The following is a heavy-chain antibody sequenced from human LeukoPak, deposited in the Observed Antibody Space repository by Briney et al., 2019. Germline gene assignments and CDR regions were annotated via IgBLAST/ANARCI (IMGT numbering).Heavy chain of an antibody. CDR2: IYYSGST. V-gene: IGHV4-31*03. D-gene: IGHD6-13*01. Sequence: SETLSLTCNVSGGSITAPDYYWGCIRQPPGKGLEWIGYIYYSGSTYYNPSLKSRVTISVDTSKNQFSLKLSSVTAADTAVYYCARYSKAAAGMSRVNPPDYYYYYYMDVWGKGTTVTVSS. CDR3: ARYSKAAAGMSRVNPPDYYYYYYMDV. J-gene: IGHJ6*03. CDR1: GGSITAPDYY.